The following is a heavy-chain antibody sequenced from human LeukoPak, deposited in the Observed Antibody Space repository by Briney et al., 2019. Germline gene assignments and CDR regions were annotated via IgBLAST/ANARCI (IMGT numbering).Heavy chain of an antibody. CDR3: ARDYEAVAATGAFFDY. Sequence: PGGSLRLSCAASGFTFSSYSMNWVRQAPGKGLEWVSYISSSSSTIYYADSVKGRFTISRDNAKNSLYLQMNSLRSDDTAVYYCARDYEAVAATGAFFDYWGQGTLVTVSS. CDR1: GFTFSSYS. CDR2: ISSSSSTI. D-gene: IGHD2-15*01. J-gene: IGHJ4*02. V-gene: IGHV3-48*01.